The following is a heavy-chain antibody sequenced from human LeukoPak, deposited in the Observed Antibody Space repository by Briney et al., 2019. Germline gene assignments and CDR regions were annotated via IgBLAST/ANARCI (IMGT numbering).Heavy chain of an antibody. D-gene: IGHD2-2*01. J-gene: IGHJ4*02. CDR3: ARDGSGTIVVVPAAPDY. CDR1: GFTFSSYG. Sequence: GGSLRLSCAASGFTFSSYGMHWVRQAPGKGLEWVAVIWYDGSNKYYADSVKGRFTISRDNSKNTLYLQMNSLRAEDTAVYYCARDGSGTIVVVPAAPDYWGQGTLVTVSS. CDR2: IWYDGSNK. V-gene: IGHV3-33*08.